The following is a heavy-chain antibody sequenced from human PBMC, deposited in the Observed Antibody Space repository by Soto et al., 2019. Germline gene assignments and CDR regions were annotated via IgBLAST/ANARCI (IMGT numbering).Heavy chain of an antibody. D-gene: IGHD3-10*01. CDR3: AKDRNGSGSFPSYYHYGMDV. J-gene: IGHJ6*02. CDR1: GFTFSNYA. Sequence: EVQMLEAGGGLVHPGGSLRLSCAASGFTFSNYAMNWVRQATGKGLVWVSSISGSGRNTYYADSVKGRLTISRDSSKNTLYLQMNSLRVEDTGVYYCAKDRNGSGSFPSYYHYGMDVWGQGTTVTVSS. CDR2: ISGSGRNT. V-gene: IGHV3-23*01.